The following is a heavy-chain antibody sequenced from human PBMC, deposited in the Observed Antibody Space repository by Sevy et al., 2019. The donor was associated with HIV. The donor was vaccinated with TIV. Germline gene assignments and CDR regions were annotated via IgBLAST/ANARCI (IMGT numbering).Heavy chain of an antibody. D-gene: IGHD3-16*02. Sequence: GGSLRLSCAASGFTFSSYSMNWVRQAPGKGLEWVSSISSSSSYIYYADSVKGRFTISRDNAKNTLYLQMNSLRAEDTAVYYCAKAQPGVWGSYRSNWFDPWGQGTLVTVSS. CDR3: AKAQPGVWGSYRSNWFDP. CDR1: GFTFSSYS. V-gene: IGHV3-21*04. J-gene: IGHJ5*02. CDR2: ISSSSSYI.